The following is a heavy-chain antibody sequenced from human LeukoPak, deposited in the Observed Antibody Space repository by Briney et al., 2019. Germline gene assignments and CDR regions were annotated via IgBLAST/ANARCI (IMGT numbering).Heavy chain of an antibody. V-gene: IGHV4-39*07. D-gene: IGHD3-16*02. Sequence: SETLSLTCTVSGGSISSSSYYWGWIRQPPGKGLEWIGEINHSGSTNYNPSLKSRVTISVDTSKNQFSLKLSSVTAADTAVYYCARGRDMITFGGVIGDYWGQGTLVTVSS. CDR3: ARGRDMITFGGVIGDY. CDR2: INHSGST. CDR1: GGSISSSSYY. J-gene: IGHJ4*02.